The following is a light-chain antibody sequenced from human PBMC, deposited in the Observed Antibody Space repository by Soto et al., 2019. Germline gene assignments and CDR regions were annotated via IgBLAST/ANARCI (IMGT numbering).Light chain of an antibody. CDR3: QQYGSSPPFT. V-gene: IGKV3-20*01. J-gene: IGKJ3*01. CDR1: QSVSSSY. Sequence: EIVLTQSPGTLSLSPGERATLSCRASQSVSSSYLAWYQQKPGQAPRLLMYGASSRATGMPDRYSGSGSGTDFTLTISRLEAEDFAVYYCQQYGSSPPFTFGPGTKVDIK. CDR2: GAS.